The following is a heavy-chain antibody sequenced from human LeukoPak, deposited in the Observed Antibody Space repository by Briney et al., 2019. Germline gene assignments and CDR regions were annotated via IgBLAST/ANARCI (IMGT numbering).Heavy chain of an antibody. J-gene: IGHJ4*02. CDR3: ARASGIGGYGPQDFDY. CDR1: GYTFTSYY. CDR2: INPSGGST. D-gene: IGHD1-14*01. Sequence: ASVKVSCKASGYTFTSYYMHWVRQAPGQGLEWMGIINPSGGSTSYAQKFQGRVTMTRDTSTSTVYMELSSLRSEDTAVYYCARASGIGGYGPQDFDYWGQGTLVTVSS. V-gene: IGHV1-46*01.